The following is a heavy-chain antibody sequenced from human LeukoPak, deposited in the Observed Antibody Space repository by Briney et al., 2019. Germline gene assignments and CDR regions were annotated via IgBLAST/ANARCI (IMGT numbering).Heavy chain of an antibody. D-gene: IGHD3-22*01. CDR3: ASYSYYYDSSGYFDY. J-gene: IGHJ4*02. CDR1: GGSISNYY. V-gene: IGHV4-59*01. Sequence: SETLSLTCTVSGGSISNYYWSWIRQPPGKGLEWIGYIYSSGSTNYNPSLKSRVTISVDTSKNQFSLKLSSVTAADTAVYYCASYSYYYDSSGYFDYWGQGTLVTVSS. CDR2: IYSSGST.